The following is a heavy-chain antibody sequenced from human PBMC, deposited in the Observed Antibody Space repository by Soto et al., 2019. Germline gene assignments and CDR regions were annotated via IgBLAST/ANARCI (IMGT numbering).Heavy chain of an antibody. D-gene: IGHD2-15*01. Sequence: QVQLVQSGAEVKKPGSSVKVSCKASGGTFSSYAISWVRQAPGQGLEWMGGIIPIFGTANYAQKFQGRVTMTADESTSTAYMELSSLRSEDTAVYYCAREESGYCSGGSCYRFGFDYWGQGTLVTVSS. CDR2: IIPIFGTA. CDR1: GGTFSSYA. J-gene: IGHJ4*02. CDR3: AREESGYCSGGSCYRFGFDY. V-gene: IGHV1-69*01.